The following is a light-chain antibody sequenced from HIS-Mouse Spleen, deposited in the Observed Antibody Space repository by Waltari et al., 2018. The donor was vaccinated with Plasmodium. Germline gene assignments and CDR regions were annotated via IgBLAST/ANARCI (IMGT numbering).Light chain of an antibody. CDR3: QQSYSTPPAYT. Sequence: AIRMTQSPSSFSASTGDRVTITCRASQGISSYLAWYQQKPGKAPKLLIYAASTLQSGVPSRFSGSGSGTDFTLTISSLQPEDFATYYCQQSYSTPPAYTFGQGTKLEIK. CDR2: AAS. J-gene: IGKJ2*01. V-gene: IGKV1-8*01. CDR1: QGISSY.